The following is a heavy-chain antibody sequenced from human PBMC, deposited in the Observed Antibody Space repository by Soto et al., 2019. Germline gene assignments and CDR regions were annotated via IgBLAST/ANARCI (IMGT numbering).Heavy chain of an antibody. CDR3: ARGNYYMDV. CDR1: GGSFSGYY. V-gene: IGHV4-34*01. CDR2: INHSGST. Sequence: PSETLSLTCAVYGGSFSGYYWSWIRQPPGKGLEWIGEINHSGSTNYNPSLKSRVTISVDTSKNQFSLKLSSVTAADTAVYYCARGNYYMDVWGKGTKVTVSS. J-gene: IGHJ6*03.